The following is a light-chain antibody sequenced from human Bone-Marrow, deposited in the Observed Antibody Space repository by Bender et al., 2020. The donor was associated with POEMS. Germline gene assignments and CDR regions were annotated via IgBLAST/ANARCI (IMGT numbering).Light chain of an antibody. CDR1: KLGDNS. Sequence: SFELTQPPSVSVSPGQTASIACSVDKLGDNSACWYQHKSVQSPVLVMYQDTRRPSGVPERFSGSKSGKTAALTISEAQALEEADYYCHSPDSVDHRPVFGGGTKLTVL. CDR3: HSPDSVDHRPV. J-gene: IGLJ3*02. CDR2: QDT. V-gene: IGLV3-1*01.